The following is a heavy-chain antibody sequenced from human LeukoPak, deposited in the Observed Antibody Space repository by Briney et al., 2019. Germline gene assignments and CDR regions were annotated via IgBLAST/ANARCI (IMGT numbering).Heavy chain of an antibody. CDR1: GGSISRSDHY. CDR3: ARGFSGSYVDY. V-gene: IGHV4-30-2*01. J-gene: IGHJ4*02. D-gene: IGHD1-26*01. Sequence: SETLSLTCSVSGGSISRSDHYWSWIRLPPGKGLEWIGYIYHSGSTYYNPSLKSRVTISVDRSKNQFSLKLSSVTAADTAVYYCARGFSGSYVDYWGQGTLVTVSS. CDR2: IYHSGST.